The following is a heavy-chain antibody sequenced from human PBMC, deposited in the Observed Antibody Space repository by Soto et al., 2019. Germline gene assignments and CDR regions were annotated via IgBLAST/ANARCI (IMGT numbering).Heavy chain of an antibody. D-gene: IGHD3-3*01. V-gene: IGHV4-59*01. CDR3: ARGRITTFGVVSRFFDS. Sequence: PSETLSLTCTVSGGSISSYYWSWIRQPPGKGLEWIGYIYYSGSTNYNTSLKSRVTISVDTSKNQFSLKLSSVTAADTAVYYCARGRITTFGVVSRFFDSWGQGTLVTVSS. CDR2: IYYSGST. J-gene: IGHJ4*02. CDR1: GGSISSYY.